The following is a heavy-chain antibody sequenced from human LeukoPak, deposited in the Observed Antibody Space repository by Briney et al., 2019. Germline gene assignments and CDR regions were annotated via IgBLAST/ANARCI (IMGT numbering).Heavy chain of an antibody. V-gene: IGHV3-30*18. CDR2: ISYDGSNK. CDR1: GFTFSSYG. Sequence: TGGSLRLSCAASGFTFSSYGMHWVRQAPGKGLEWVAVISYDGSNKYYADSVKGRFTISRDNSKNTLYLQMNSLRAKDTAVYYCAKGGKTVAGTYFDYWGQGTLVTVSS. D-gene: IGHD6-19*01. CDR3: AKGGKTVAGTYFDY. J-gene: IGHJ4*02.